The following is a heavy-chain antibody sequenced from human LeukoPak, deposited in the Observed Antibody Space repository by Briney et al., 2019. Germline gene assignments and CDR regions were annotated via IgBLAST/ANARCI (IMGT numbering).Heavy chain of an antibody. Sequence: ASVKVSCKASGGTFSSYAISWVRQAPGQGLEWMGWISAYNGNTNYAQKLQGRVTMTTDTSTSTAYMELRSLRSDDTAVYYCAREQWPTYYYYGMDVWGQGTTVTVSS. V-gene: IGHV1-18*01. J-gene: IGHJ6*02. CDR2: ISAYNGNT. CDR1: GGTFSSYA. CDR3: AREQWPTYYYYGMDV. D-gene: IGHD6-19*01.